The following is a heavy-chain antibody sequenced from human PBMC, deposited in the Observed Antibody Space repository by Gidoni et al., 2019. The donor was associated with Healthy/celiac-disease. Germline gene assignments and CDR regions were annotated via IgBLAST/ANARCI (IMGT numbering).Heavy chain of an antibody. V-gene: IGHV4-59*01. D-gene: IGHD3-10*01. Sequence: QVQLQESGPGLVKPSETLSLTCTVSGGSISSYYWSWLRQPPGKGLEWIGYIYYSGSTNYNPSLKSRVTISVDTSKNQFSLKLSSVTAADTAVYYCASMVRGAFGAFDIWGQGTMVTVSS. J-gene: IGHJ3*02. CDR2: IYYSGST. CDR1: GGSISSYY. CDR3: ASMVRGAFGAFDI.